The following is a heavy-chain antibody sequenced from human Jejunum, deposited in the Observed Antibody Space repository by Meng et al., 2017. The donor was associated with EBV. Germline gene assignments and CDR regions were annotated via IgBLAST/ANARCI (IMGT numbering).Heavy chain of an antibody. CDR3: ARGGGRPEY. V-gene: IGHV4-59*01. D-gene: IGHD3-10*01. CDR2: IYYSVST. CDR1: GVSMSNFC. Sequence: QGQLQGSGPGLVKPSQTLSLTCTVSGVSMSNFCWSWFRQPPGKGLEWIGYIYYSVSTNYNPSLKSRVTISVDTSKNQFSLSLRSVTAADTAVYYCARGGGRPEYWGQGILVTVSS. J-gene: IGHJ4*02.